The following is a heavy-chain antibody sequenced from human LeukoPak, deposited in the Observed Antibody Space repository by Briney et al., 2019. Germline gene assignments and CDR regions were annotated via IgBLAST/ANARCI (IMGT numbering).Heavy chain of an antibody. D-gene: IGHD1-26*01. V-gene: IGHV1-46*01. J-gene: IGHJ4*02. CDR2: INPSGGST. Sequence: GASVKVSCKASGYTFTSYYMHWVRQAPGQGLEWMGIINPSGGSTSYAQKFQGRVTMTRDMSTSTAYMELRSLRSDDTAVYYCARDRAGASSGSPRRFDYWGQGTLVTVSS. CDR1: GYTFTSYY. CDR3: ARDRAGASSGSPRRFDY.